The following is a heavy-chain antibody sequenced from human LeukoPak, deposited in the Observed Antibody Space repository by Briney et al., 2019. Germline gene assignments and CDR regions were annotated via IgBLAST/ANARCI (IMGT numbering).Heavy chain of an antibody. CDR2: IKEDGGKK. D-gene: IGHD3-22*01. CDR1: GFTFSGHW. CDR3: ATPLDYHDSSGFHQGGD. J-gene: IGHJ4*02. Sequence: GGSLRLSCAASGFTFSGHWMTWVRQAPGKGLEWVANIKEDGGKKNYVDSVKGRFTISRDNAKNSLYLQMTSLRAEDTAMYYCATPLDYHDSSGFHQGGDWGQGTLVTVSS. V-gene: IGHV3-7*03.